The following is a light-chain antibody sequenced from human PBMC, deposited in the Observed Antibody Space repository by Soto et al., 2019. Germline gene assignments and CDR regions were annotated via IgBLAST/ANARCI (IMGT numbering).Light chain of an antibody. Sequence: QPVLTQPPSVSGAPGQRVTISCTGSSSNIGAGYDVQWYQQLPGTAPKLLISNSNNRASGVPDRFSGSRSDTSASLAITGIQAEDEADYYCQSFDRSLSGWVFGGGTKVTVL. J-gene: IGLJ3*02. CDR2: NSN. V-gene: IGLV1-40*01. CDR1: SSNIGAGYD. CDR3: QSFDRSLSGWV.